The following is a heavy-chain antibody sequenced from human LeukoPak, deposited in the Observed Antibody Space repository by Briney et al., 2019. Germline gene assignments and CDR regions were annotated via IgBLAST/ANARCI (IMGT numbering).Heavy chain of an antibody. CDR1: GFTFSSYA. CDR3: ARLIRTSGWYEHY. D-gene: IGHD6-19*01. CDR2: ITNSGGST. Sequence: PGGSLRLSCEASGFTFSSYAMNWVRQAPGRGLEWVSSITNSGGSTNYAESVKGRFTISRDNSTNTLYLQMNSLSGEETAVYFCARLIRTSGWYEHYWGQGTLATVSS. V-gene: IGHV3-23*01. J-gene: IGHJ4*02.